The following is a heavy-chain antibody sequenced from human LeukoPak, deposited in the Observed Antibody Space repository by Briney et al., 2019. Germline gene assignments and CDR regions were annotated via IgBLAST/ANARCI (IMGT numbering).Heavy chain of an antibody. V-gene: IGHV3-7*01. CDR1: GFTFSDYY. J-gene: IGHJ4*02. CDR2: IKQDGSEK. D-gene: IGHD6-19*01. Sequence: GGSLRLSCAASGFTFSDYYMSWIRQAPGKGLEWVANIKQDGSEKYYVDSVKGRFTISRDNAKNSLYLQMNSLRAEDTAVYYCARDYSPITVAGRFDYWGQGTLVTVSS. CDR3: ARDYSPITVAGRFDY.